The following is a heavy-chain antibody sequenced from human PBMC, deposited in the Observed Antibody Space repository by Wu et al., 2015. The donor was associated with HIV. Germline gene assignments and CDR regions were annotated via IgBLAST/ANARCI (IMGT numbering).Heavy chain of an antibody. CDR1: GGTFSSYA. CDR3: ARDLVWFGELGGNYYYGMDV. J-gene: IGHJ6*02. CDR2: IIPIFGTA. Sequence: QVQLVQSGAEVKKPGSSVKVSCKASGGTFSSYAISWVRQAPGQGLEWMGRIIPIFGTANYAQKFQGRVTITADESTSTAYMELSSLRSEDTAVYYCARDLVWFGELGGNYYYGMDVWGQGTTVTVSS. V-gene: IGHV1-69*13. D-gene: IGHD3-10*01.